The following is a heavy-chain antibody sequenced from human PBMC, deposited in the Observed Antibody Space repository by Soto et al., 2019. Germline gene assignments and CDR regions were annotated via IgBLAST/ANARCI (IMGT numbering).Heavy chain of an antibody. J-gene: IGHJ6*02. D-gene: IGHD5-18*01. CDR2: IIPIFGTA. Sequence: ASVKVSCKASGCTFSSYAISWVRQAPGQGLEWMGGIIPIFGTANYAQKFQGRVTITADESTSTAYMELSSLRSEDTAVYYCARGYSRGVVDYYYYYGMDVWGQGTTVTVSS. CDR1: GCTFSSYA. CDR3: ARGYSRGVVDYYYYYGMDV. V-gene: IGHV1-69*13.